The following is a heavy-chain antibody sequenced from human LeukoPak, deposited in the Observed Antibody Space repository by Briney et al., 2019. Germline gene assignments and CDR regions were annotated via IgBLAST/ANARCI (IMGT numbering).Heavy chain of an antibody. CDR1: GFTFSSYE. V-gene: IGHV3-48*03. Sequence: GGSLRLSCAASGFTFSSYEMNWVRQAPGKGLEWVSYISSSGSTICYADSVKGRFTISRDNAKNSLYLQMNSLRAEDTAVYYCARDSGLGYAFDIWGQGTLVTVSS. CDR2: ISSSGSTI. CDR3: ARDSGLGYAFDI. D-gene: IGHD2-8*01. J-gene: IGHJ4*02.